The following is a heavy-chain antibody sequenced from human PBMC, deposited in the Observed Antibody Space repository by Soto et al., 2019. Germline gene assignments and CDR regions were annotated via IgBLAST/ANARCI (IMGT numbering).Heavy chain of an antibody. D-gene: IGHD6-6*01. V-gene: IGHV3-11*01. CDR2: ISGSGETI. CDR1: GFTFSDSY. CDR3: ARTMDSSSYYFDY. J-gene: IGHJ4*02. Sequence: GGSLRLSCAASGFTFSDSYMTWIRQAPGKGLEWVSYISGSGETIYYADSVKGRFTVSRDNAKNSLYLQMNSLRADDTAVYYCARTMDSSSYYFDYWGQGTLVTVSS.